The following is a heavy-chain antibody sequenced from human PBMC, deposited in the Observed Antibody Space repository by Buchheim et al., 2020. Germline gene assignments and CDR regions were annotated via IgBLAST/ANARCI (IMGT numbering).Heavy chain of an antibody. Sequence: QVQLVESGGGVVQPGRSLRLSCAASRFTFSNYGMHWVRQAPGKGPEWVAVIWFDGSTEYNAESVKGRFTVSRDNSKNTLYLQMDSLRAEDTAVYYCARDLGGYCSGGTCYSDYGMDVWGQGTT. CDR3: ARDLGGYCSGGTCYSDYGMDV. D-gene: IGHD2-15*01. V-gene: IGHV3-33*01. CDR2: IWFDGSTE. J-gene: IGHJ6*02. CDR1: RFTFSNYG.